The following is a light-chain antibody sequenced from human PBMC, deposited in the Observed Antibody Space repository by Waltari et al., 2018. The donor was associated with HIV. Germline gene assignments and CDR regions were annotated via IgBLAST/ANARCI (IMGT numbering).Light chain of an antibody. V-gene: IGKV3-15*01. CDR1: QSVGTS. CDR3: QQYSDWPPGFT. CDR2: AAS. J-gene: IGKJ2*01. Sequence: ETVMTRSPATLSVSPGERAILSCRASQSVGTSVAWYQQRPGPAPRLLSSAASTRATGVPARFSGSGSGTEFTLTISSLLSEDFVVYYCQQYSDWPPGFTFGQGTKLDIK.